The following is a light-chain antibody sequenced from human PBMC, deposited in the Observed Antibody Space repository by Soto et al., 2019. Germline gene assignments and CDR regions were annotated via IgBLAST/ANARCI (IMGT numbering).Light chain of an antibody. V-gene: IGKV3D-15*01. CDR1: QSVSSY. CDR2: DAS. Sequence: EIVLTQSPGTLSLSPGDRVTLSCRASQSVSSYLAWYQQKPGQAPRLLIYDASNRATGIPARFSGSGSGTEFILTISSLQSEDFAVYYCQQYNNWPPLTFGQGTRLEIK. J-gene: IGKJ5*01. CDR3: QQYNNWPPLT.